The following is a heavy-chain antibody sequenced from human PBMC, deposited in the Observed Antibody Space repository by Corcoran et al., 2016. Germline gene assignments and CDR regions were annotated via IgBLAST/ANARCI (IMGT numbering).Heavy chain of an antibody. CDR3: ARGRSYYESSGLFRP. D-gene: IGHD3-22*01. CDR1: GGSFSGYY. Sequence: QVQLQQWGAGLLKPSETLSLTCAVYGGSFSGYYWSWIRQPPGKGLEWIGEINHSGSTNYNPSLKSRVTISVDTSKNQFSLKLSSVTAADTAVYYCARGRSYYESSGLFRPWGQGTLVTVSS. J-gene: IGHJ5*02. CDR2: INHSGST. V-gene: IGHV4-34*01.